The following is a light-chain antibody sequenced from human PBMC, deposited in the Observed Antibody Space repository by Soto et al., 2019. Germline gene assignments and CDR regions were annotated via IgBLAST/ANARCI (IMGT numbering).Light chain of an antibody. CDR3: QQYYSFPYT. V-gene: IGKV1D-8*03. CDR2: GTS. J-gene: IGKJ2*01. Sequence: VIWMTQSPSLLSASTGDRVTINCRLSQGINNYLAWYQQKPGKAPELLIYGTSTLQSGVPPRFSGSGSGTDFTLTISYLQSEDFASYYCQQYYSFPYTFGQGTKREIK. CDR1: QGINNY.